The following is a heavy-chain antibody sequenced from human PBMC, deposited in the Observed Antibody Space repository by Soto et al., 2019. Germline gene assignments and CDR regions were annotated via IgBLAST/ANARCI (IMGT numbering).Heavy chain of an antibody. CDR2: ISSRSSTI. CDR3: ASGTNGAFFVY. Sequence: QVQLVESGGGLVQPGGSLRLSCAASGFTFSDYYMSWIRQSPGKGLEWVSYISSRSSTIFYADSVKGRFTISRDNVKNSLYLQMNSLRAEVTAVYYCASGTNGAFFVYWGQGILVTVSS. CDR1: GFTFSDYY. V-gene: IGHV3-11*01. J-gene: IGHJ4*02. D-gene: IGHD2-8*01.